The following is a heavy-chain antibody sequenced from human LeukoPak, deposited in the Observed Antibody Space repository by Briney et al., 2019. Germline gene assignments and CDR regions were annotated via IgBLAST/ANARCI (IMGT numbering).Heavy chain of an antibody. Sequence: SETLSLTCTVSGGSISSSNYYWGWIRQPPGKGLEWIGSIYYSGSTYYNPSLKSRVTISVDTSKNQFSLKLSSVTAADTAVYYCASMYSSGWPYGMDVWGQGTTVTVSS. D-gene: IGHD6-19*01. V-gene: IGHV4-39*01. CDR2: IYYSGST. CDR3: ASMYSSGWPYGMDV. J-gene: IGHJ6*02. CDR1: GGSISSSNYY.